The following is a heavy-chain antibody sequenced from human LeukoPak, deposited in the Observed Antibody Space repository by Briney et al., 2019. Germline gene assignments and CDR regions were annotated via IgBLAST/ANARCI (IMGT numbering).Heavy chain of an antibody. CDR2: IWYDGSNK. J-gene: IGHJ4*02. CDR1: GFTFSSYG. CDR3: ARDYKAYYYDSILGY. D-gene: IGHD3-22*01. Sequence: PGRSLRLSCAASGFTFSSYGMHWVRQAPGKGLEWVAVIWYDGSNKYYADSVKGRFTISRDNSKNTLYLQMNSLRAEDAAVYYCARDYKAYYYDSILGYWGQGTLVTVSS. V-gene: IGHV3-33*01.